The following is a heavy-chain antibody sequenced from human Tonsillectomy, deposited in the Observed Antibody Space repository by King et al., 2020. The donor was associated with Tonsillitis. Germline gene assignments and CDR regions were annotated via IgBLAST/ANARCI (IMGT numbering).Heavy chain of an antibody. CDR3: ARLSWTMVRGVALFDP. CDR2: IYYSGST. D-gene: IGHD3-10*01. V-gene: IGHV4-39*07. Sequence: QLQESGPGLVKPSETLSLTCTVSGGSISSGSYYWGWIRQPPGKGLEWIGSIYYSGSTYYNPSLKSRVTISVDTSKNQFSLKLSSVTAADTAMYYCARLSWTMVRGVALFDPWGQGTLVTVSS. J-gene: IGHJ5*02. CDR1: GGSISSGSYY.